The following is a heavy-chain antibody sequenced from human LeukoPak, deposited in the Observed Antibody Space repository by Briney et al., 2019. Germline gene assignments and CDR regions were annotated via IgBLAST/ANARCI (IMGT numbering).Heavy chain of an antibody. CDR2: INTGGTT. J-gene: IGHJ3*02. CDR1: GDSISSGTYY. CDR3: ARPSSSWGLGAFDI. D-gene: IGHD6-13*01. Sequence: SETLSLTCTVFGDSISSGTYYWSWIRQTADKRLEYIGRINTGGTTNYNPSLRGRVALSVDTSKNQISLNLGSVTAADTAVYYCARPSSSWGLGAFDIWGQGTMVTVSS. V-gene: IGHV4-61*02.